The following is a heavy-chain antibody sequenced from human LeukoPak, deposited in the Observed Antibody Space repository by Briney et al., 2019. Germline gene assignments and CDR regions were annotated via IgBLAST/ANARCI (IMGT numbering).Heavy chain of an antibody. Sequence: GGSLRLSCAASGFTFSSYGMHWVRQAPGKGLEWVAVISYDGSNKYYADSVKGRFTISRDNSKNTLYLQMNSLRAEDTAVYYCAKIGFTSDYWGQGTLVTVSS. CDR2: ISYDGSNK. J-gene: IGHJ4*02. D-gene: IGHD3-10*01. CDR1: GFTFSSYG. CDR3: AKIGFTSDY. V-gene: IGHV3-30*18.